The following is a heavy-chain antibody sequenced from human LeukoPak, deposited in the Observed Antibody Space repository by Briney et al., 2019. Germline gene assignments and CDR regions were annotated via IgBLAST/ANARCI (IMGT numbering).Heavy chain of an antibody. CDR3: ARDKGYSGYENY. Sequence: GGSLRLSCAASGFTFSSYAMHWVRQAPGKGLEWVAVISYDGSNKYYADSVKGRFTISRDNSKNTLYLQMNSLRAEDTAVYYCARDKGYSGYENYWGQGTLVTVSS. J-gene: IGHJ4*02. D-gene: IGHD5-12*01. CDR1: GFTFSSYA. CDR2: ISYDGSNK. V-gene: IGHV3-30-3*01.